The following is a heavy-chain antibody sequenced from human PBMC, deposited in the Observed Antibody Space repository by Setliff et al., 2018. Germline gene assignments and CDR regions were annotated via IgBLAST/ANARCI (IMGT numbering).Heavy chain of an antibody. V-gene: IGHV4-4*07. CDR2: IYTSGST. CDR1: GGSISNCY. CDR3: ARKGISALSGAFDM. Sequence: PSETLSLTCTVSGGSISNCYWSWIRQPAGKGLEWIGRIYTSGSTNYNPSLKSRVTMSVDTSKNQFSLKLSSVTAADTAVYYCARKGISALSGAFDMWGQGTMVTVSS. D-gene: IGHD1-26*01. J-gene: IGHJ3*02.